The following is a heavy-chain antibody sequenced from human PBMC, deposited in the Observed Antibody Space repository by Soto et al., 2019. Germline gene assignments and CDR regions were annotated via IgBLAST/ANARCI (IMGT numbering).Heavy chain of an antibody. D-gene: IGHD3-22*01. CDR1: GGTFSSYA. CDR2: IIPIFGTA. J-gene: IGHJ4*02. CDR3: ARDGTMIGPSYYFDY. Sequence: SVKVSCKASGGTFSSYAISWVRQAPGRGLEWMGGIIPIFGTANYAQKFQGRVTITADESTSTAYMELSSLRSEDTAVYYCARDGTMIGPSYYFDYWGQGTLVTVSS. V-gene: IGHV1-69*13.